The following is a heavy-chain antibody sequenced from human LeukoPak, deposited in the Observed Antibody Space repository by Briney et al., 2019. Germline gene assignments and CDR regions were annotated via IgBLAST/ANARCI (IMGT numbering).Heavy chain of an antibody. J-gene: IGHJ4*02. CDR1: GGSISSGGYY. D-gene: IGHD3-10*01. CDR2: IYYSGST. V-gene: IGHV4-31*03. CDR3: ARCSGNYYGSGSYTYYFDY. Sequence: SETLSLTRTVSGGSISSGGYYWSWIRQHPGKGLEWIGYIYYSGSTYYNPSLKSRVTISVDTSKNQFSLKLSSVTAADTAVYYCARCSGNYYGSGSYTYYFDYWGQGTLVTVSS.